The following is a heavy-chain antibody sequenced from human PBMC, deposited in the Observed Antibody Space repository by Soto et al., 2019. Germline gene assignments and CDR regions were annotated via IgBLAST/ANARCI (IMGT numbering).Heavy chain of an antibody. Sequence: ASVKVSCKASGYTFTSYDINWVRQATGQGLEWMGWMNPNSGETIYAQKFQGRVTMTEDTSTDTAYMELSSLRSEDTAVYYCATAPLTMVRGVIPDYWGQGTLVTVPQ. V-gene: IGHV1-8*01. J-gene: IGHJ4*02. CDR1: GYTFTSYD. CDR3: ATAPLTMVRGVIPDY. CDR2: MNPNSGET. D-gene: IGHD3-10*01.